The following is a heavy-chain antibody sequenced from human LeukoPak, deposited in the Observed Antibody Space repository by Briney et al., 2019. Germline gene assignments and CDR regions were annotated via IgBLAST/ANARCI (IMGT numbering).Heavy chain of an antibody. Sequence: SETLSLTCTVSGGSISSYYWSWIRQPPGKGLEWIGYIFYSGGTNYNPSLKSRVTISVDTSKNQFSLKLSSVTAADTAVYYCARTEESGYSYRYFGYYYYMDVWGKGTTVTVSS. J-gene: IGHJ6*03. CDR1: GGSISSYY. CDR2: IFYSGGT. D-gene: IGHD5-18*01. V-gene: IGHV4-59*01. CDR3: ARTEESGYSYRYFGYYYYMDV.